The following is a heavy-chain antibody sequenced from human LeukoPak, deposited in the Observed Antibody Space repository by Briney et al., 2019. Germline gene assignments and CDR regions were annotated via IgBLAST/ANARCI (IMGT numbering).Heavy chain of an antibody. D-gene: IGHD5-24*01. CDR2: ISSSSSYI. CDR3: ARDEGDGYPYYFDY. V-gene: IGHV3-21*01. Sequence: GGSLRLSCAASGFTFSSYSMNWVRQAPGKGLEWVSSISSSSSYIYYADSVKGRFTISRDNAKNSLYLQMNSLRAEDTAVYYCARDEGDGYPYYFDYWGQGTLVTVSS. CDR1: GFTFSSYS. J-gene: IGHJ4*02.